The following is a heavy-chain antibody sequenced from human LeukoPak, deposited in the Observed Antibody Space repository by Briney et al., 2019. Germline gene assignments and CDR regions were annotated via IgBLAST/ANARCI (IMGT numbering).Heavy chain of an antibody. V-gene: IGHV4-59*01. CDR1: GGSISSYY. CDR2: IYYSGST. CDR3: ARGLSDIVVDNWFDP. Sequence: SETLSLTCTVSGGSISSYYWSWIRQPPGKGLEWIGYIYYSGSTNYNPSLKSRVTISVDTSKNQFSLKLSSVTAADTAVYCCARGLSDIVVDNWFDPWGQGTLVTVSS. D-gene: IGHD2-15*01. J-gene: IGHJ5*02.